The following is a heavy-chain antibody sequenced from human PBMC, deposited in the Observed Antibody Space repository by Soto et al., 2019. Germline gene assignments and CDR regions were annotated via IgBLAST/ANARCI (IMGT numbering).Heavy chain of an antibody. CDR1: GFSLSTTGVG. J-gene: IGHJ4*02. D-gene: IGHD3-10*01. CDR3: ARSLWFGELH. CDR2: IYWDNDK. V-gene: IGHV2-5*02. Sequence: QITLKESGPTLVKPTQTLTLTCSFSGFSLSTTGVGVGWIRQSPGKALEWLAIIYWDNDKRYSPSLKSRVTITKDTSKNQVVLTVTKMDPVDTGTYYCARSLWFGELHWGQGALVTVSS.